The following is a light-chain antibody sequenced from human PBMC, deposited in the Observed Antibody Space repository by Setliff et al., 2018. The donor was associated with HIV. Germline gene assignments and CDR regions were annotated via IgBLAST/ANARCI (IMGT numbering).Light chain of an antibody. J-gene: IGLJ1*01. CDR1: SSDAGGFNY. Sequence: QSVLTQPASVSGSPGQSITISCTGTSSDAGGFNYVSWYQQHPGKAPKLMIYDVSNRPSGVSNRFSGSKSGNTASLTISGLQAEDEADSYCSSYTSSSTLIFGTGTKVTV. CDR3: SSYTSSSTLI. CDR2: DVS. V-gene: IGLV2-14*03.